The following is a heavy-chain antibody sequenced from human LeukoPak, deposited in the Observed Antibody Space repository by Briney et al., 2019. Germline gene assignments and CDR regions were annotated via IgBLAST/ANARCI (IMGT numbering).Heavy chain of an antibody. Sequence: PWGTLRLSSAASGFTISSYWMHWVRQAPGKGLMWVSHINNDGSSTTYADSVEGRFATSRDNAKNTLYLQMNSLRVEDTAVYYCAILGGTVTASDYWGQGTLVTVSS. V-gene: IGHV3-74*01. CDR3: AILGGTVTASDY. J-gene: IGHJ4*02. D-gene: IGHD4-11*01. CDR2: INNDGSST. CDR1: GFTISSYW.